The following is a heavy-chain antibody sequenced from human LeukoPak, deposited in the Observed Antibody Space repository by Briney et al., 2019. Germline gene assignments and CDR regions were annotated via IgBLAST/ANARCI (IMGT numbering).Heavy chain of an antibody. CDR1: GFTFSSYA. J-gene: IGHJ4*02. CDR2: ISGSGGST. D-gene: IGHD6-13*01. CDR3: AKVRRQQLVFDY. Sequence: GGSLRLSCAASGFTFSSYAMSWVRQAPGKGLEWVSAISGSGGSTYYADSVKGRLTISRDNAKNTLYLQMNSLRAEDTAVYYCAKVRRQQLVFDYWGQGTLVTVSS. V-gene: IGHV3-23*01.